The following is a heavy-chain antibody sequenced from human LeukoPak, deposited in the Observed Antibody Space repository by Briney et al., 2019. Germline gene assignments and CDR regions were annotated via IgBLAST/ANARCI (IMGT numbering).Heavy chain of an antibody. V-gene: IGHV4-31*03. CDR3: ATAPGDNWFDP. CDR1: GGSISSGGYY. CDR2: IYYSGST. J-gene: IGHJ5*02. Sequence: SETLSLTCTVSGGSISSGGYYWSWIRQHPGKGLEWIGYIYYSGSTYYNPSLKSRVTISVDTPKKQFSLKLSSVTTADTAVYYCATAPGDNWFDPWGQGTLVTVSS.